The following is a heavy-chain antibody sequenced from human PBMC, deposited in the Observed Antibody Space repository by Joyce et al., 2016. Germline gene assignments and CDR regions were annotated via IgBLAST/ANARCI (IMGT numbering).Heavy chain of an antibody. V-gene: IGHV6-1*01. CDR1: GDSVSSNSAA. Sequence: QVQLQQSGPGLVKPSQTLSLTCAISGDSVSSNSAAWNWIRQSPSRGLEWLGRIYYRSKLYNDYAVSVKSRITINPDTPKNQFSLQLNSVTPEDAAVYYCARAGYYHTSGYYYPNFDYWGPGTLVTVSS. J-gene: IGHJ4*02. CDR2: IYYRSKLYN. D-gene: IGHD3-22*01. CDR3: ARAGYYHTSGYYYPNFDY.